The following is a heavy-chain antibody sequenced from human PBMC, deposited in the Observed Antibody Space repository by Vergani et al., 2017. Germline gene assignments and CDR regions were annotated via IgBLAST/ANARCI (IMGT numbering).Heavy chain of an antibody. D-gene: IGHD5-24*01. J-gene: IGHJ6*02. CDR2: INSDGSST. CDR3: ARDQWPQYYYYYYGMDV. Sequence: EVQLVESGGGLVQPGGSLRLSCAASGFTFSSYWMHWVRQAPGKGLVWVSRINSDGSSTSYADSVKGRFTISRANAKNTLYLQMNSLRAEDTAVYYCARDQWPQYYYYYYGMDVWGQGTTVTVSS. CDR1: GFTFSSYW. V-gene: IGHV3-74*01.